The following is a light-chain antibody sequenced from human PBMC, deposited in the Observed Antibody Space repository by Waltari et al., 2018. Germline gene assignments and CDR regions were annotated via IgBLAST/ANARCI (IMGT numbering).Light chain of an antibody. CDR2: EVS. V-gene: IGLV2-14*01. Sequence: QSALTQPASVSGSPGQSITISCTGTSRDVGGYNHVPWYQQHPGKAPKLMIYEVSNRPSGVSNRFSGSKSGNTASLTISGLQAEDEADYYCSSYTSSSTWVFGGGTKLTVL. CDR3: SSYTSSSTWV. J-gene: IGLJ3*02. CDR1: SRDVGGYNH.